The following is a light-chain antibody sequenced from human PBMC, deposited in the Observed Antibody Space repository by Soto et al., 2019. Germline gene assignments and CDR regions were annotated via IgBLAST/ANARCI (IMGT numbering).Light chain of an antibody. CDR2: EVC. CDR3: QRYNNWPT. J-gene: IGKJ1*01. Sequence: EIVMTQTPATLSVSPGDGATLSCRASQSVNSHLDWYQQKPSQPPRLLIYEVCTRATVIPARCSGSGSGTEFTLTISSLQSEDFAVYCCQRYNNWPTFGQGTKVDI. CDR1: QSVNSH. V-gene: IGKV3D-15*01.